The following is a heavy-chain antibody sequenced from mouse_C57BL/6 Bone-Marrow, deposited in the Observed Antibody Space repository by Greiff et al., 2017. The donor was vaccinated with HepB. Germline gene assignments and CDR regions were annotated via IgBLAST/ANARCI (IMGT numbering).Heavy chain of an antibody. CDR2: IDPENGDT. D-gene: IGHD1-1*01. V-gene: IGHV14-4*01. J-gene: IGHJ1*03. CDR1: GFNIKDDY. CDR3: TTRAIYGSSWYFDV. Sequence: EVQLQQSGAELVRPGASVKLSCTASGFNIKDDYMHWVKQRPEQGLEWIGWIDPENGDTEYASKFQGKATITADSSSNTAYLQLSSLTSEDTAVYYCTTRAIYGSSWYFDVWGTGTTVTVSS.